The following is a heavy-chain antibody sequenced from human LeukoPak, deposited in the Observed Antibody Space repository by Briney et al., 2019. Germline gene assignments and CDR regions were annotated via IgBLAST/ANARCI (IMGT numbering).Heavy chain of an antibody. D-gene: IGHD3-9*01. Sequence: GGSLRLSCAASRFTFSVYGMRGVRHAPRKGLECVSDIYSGGSTYYADSVKGRFTISRDNSKNTLYLQMNILRGEDTAVYYCARADDILTGHGLDYWGQGTLVTVSS. V-gene: IGHV3-53*01. CDR2: IYSGGST. CDR3: ARADDILTGHGLDY. CDR1: RFTFSVYG. J-gene: IGHJ4*02.